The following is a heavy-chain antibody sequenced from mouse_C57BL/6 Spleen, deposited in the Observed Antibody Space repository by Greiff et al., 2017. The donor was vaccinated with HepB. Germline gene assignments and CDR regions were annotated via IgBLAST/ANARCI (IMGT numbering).Heavy chain of an antibody. D-gene: IGHD2-3*01. Sequence: VQLQQSGAELVRPGSSVKLSCKASGYTFTSYWMHWVKQRPIQGLEWIGNIDPSDSETHYNQKFKDKATLTVDKSSSTAYMQLSSLTSEDSAVYYWARSLYDYWYFDVWGTGTTVTVSS. CDR1: GYTFTSYW. CDR2: IDPSDSET. J-gene: IGHJ1*03. CDR3: ARSLYDYWYFDV. V-gene: IGHV1-52*01.